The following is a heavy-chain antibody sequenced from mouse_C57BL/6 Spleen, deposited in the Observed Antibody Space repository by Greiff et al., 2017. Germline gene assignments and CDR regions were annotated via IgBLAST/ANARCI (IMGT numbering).Heavy chain of an antibody. CDR2: IYWDDDK. J-gene: IGHJ4*01. D-gene: IGHD1-1*01. CDR3: ARSPHYYGSSYSAMNY. Sequence: QVTLKVSGPGILQSSQTLSLTCSFSGFSLSTSGMGVSWIRQPSGKGLEWLAHIYWDDDKRYNPSLKSRLTISKDTSRNQVFLKITSVDTADTATSYCARSPHYYGSSYSAMNYWGQGTSVTVSS. CDR1: GFSLSTSGMG. V-gene: IGHV8-12*01.